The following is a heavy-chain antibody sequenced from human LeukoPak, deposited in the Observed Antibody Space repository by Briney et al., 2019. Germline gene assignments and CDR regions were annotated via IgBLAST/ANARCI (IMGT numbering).Heavy chain of an antibody. CDR1: GGTFSSYA. D-gene: IGHD6-13*01. CDR3: ARSAGTGYNWFDP. J-gene: IGHJ5*02. Sequence: SEKVSCKASGGTFSSYAISWVRQAPGQGLEWMGGIIPIFGTANYAQKFQGRVTITADESTSTAYMELSSLRSEDTAVYYCARSAGTGYNWFDPWGQGTLVTVSS. V-gene: IGHV1-69*13. CDR2: IIPIFGTA.